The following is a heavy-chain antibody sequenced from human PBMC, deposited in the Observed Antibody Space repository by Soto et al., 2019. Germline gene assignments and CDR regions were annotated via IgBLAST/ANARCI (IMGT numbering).Heavy chain of an antibody. Sequence: ASVKVSCKASGYTFTSHDIHWLRQAAGQGLEWMGSINPYSGNTAFAPKFQDRIAMTRDTSITTAYMELNSLSSGDTAVYFCSSLSSMDVWGQGTTVTVSS. J-gene: IGHJ6*02. D-gene: IGHD6-6*01. CDR2: INPYSGNT. V-gene: IGHV1-8*01. CDR3: SSLSSMDV. CDR1: GYTFTSHD.